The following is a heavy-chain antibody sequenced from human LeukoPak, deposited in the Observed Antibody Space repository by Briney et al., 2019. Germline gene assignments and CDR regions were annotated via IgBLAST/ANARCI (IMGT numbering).Heavy chain of an antibody. V-gene: IGHV1-2*02. J-gene: IGHJ4*02. D-gene: IGHD4-11*01. Sequence: GSVRVSCTASGYTFTDYYMHWVRQTPGQGLEWVGGINTSNGGTNYAEKFQGRVTMTRDTSISTAYMDLSRLRSDDTAVYYCARDLTAVGTTNIDYWGQGTLVTVSS. CDR1: GYTFTDYY. CDR2: INTSNGGT. CDR3: ARDLTAVGTTNIDY.